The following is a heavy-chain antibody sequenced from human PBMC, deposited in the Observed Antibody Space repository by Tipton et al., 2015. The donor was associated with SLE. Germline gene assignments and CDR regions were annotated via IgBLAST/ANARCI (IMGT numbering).Heavy chain of an antibody. CDR1: GGFISSGSYF. CDR3: AGALASFDY. J-gene: IGHJ4*02. D-gene: IGHD1-1*01. Sequence: TLSLTCTVSGGFISSGSYFWTWIRRPPGKGLEWIGEINHSGSTNYNPSLKSRVTISIDTSKNQFSLKLSSVTAADTAVYYCAGALASFDYWGQGTLVTVSS. V-gene: IGHV4-39*07. CDR2: INHSGST.